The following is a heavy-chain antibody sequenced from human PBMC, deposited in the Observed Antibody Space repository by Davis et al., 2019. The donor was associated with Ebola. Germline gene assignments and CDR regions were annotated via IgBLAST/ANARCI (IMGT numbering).Heavy chain of an antibody. J-gene: IGHJ6*02. CDR3: ARERAAADLVYYYYGMDV. V-gene: IGHV3-33*01. CDR2: IWYDGSNK. CDR1: GFTFSSYG. D-gene: IGHD6-13*01. Sequence: GESLKISCAASGFTFSSYGMHWVRQAPGKGLEWVAVIWYDGSNKYYADSVKGRFTISRDNSKNTLYLQMNSLRAEDTAVYYCARERAAADLVYYYYGMDVWGQGTTVTVSS.